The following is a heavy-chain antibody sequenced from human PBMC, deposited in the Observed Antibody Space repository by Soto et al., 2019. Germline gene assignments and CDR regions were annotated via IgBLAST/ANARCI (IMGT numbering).Heavy chain of an antibody. J-gene: IGHJ4*02. D-gene: IGHD5-12*01. CDR3: ARDGYTSAPYI. Sequence: VQGVQSGAEVKKPGASVRVSCKTAGFTFTGHYIHWVRQAPGQGLEWMGWINPNSGDTDYPQKFQCRVTMTRDTSINTAHLELSGLRSDDTSTYYCARDGYTSAPYIWGKGTLVLVSS. CDR2: INPNSGDT. V-gene: IGHV1-2*02. CDR1: GFTFTGHY.